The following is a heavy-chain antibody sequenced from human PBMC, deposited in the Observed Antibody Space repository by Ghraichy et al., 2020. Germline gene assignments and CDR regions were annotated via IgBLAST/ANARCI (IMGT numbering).Heavy chain of an antibody. J-gene: IGHJ6*03. Sequence: SQTLSLTCTVSGGSISSYYWSWIRQPPGKGLEWIGYIYYSGSTNYNPSLKSRVTISVDTSKNQFSLKLSSVTAADTAVYYCARTIYGDYVDYYYYYMDVWGKGTTVTVSS. D-gene: IGHD4-17*01. CDR2: IYYSGST. V-gene: IGHV4-59*08. CDR1: GGSISSYY. CDR3: ARTIYGDYVDYYYYYMDV.